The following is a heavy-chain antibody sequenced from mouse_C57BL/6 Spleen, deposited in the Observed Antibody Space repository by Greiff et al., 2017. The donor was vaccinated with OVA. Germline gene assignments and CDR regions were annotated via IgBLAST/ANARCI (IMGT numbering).Heavy chain of an antibody. D-gene: IGHD2-5*01. CDR3: ARDYYSNYGAWFAY. CDR2: ISDGGSYT. V-gene: IGHV5-4*01. CDR1: GFTFSSYA. J-gene: IGHJ3*01. Sequence: EVQLVESGGGLVKPGGSLKLSCAASGFTFSSYAMSWVRQTPEKRLEWVATISDGGSYTYYPDNVKGRFTISRDNAKNNLYLQMSHLKSEDTAMYYCARDYYSNYGAWFAYWGQGTLVTVSA.